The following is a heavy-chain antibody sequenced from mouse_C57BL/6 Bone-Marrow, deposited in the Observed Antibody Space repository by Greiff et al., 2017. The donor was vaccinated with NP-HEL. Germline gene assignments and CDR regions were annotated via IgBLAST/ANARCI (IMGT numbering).Heavy chain of an antibody. CDR3: AREELRIVRGFLAY. CDR2: IDPNSGGT. Sequence: QVHVKQPGAELVKPGASVKLSCKASGYTFTSYWMHWVKQRPGRGLEWIGRIDPNSGGTKYNEKFKSKATLTVDKPSSTAYMQLSSLTSEDSAVYYCAREELRIVRGFLAYWGQGTLVTVSA. D-gene: IGHD2-5*01. J-gene: IGHJ3*01. CDR1: GYTFTSYW. V-gene: IGHV1-72*01.